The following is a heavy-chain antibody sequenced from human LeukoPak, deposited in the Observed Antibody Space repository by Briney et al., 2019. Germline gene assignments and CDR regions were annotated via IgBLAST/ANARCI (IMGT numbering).Heavy chain of an antibody. J-gene: IGHJ4*02. CDR1: GDSTSSFY. CDR3: ARGGAPTLDS. Sequence: SETLSLTCTVSGDSTSSFYWSWIRQPAAKGREFIGRIYAGGTYYTPSLKSRVTMSVDTSKNQFSLMLTSVTAADTAMYYCARGGAPTLDSWGQGTLVTVSS. V-gene: IGHV4-4*07. CDR2: IYAGGT.